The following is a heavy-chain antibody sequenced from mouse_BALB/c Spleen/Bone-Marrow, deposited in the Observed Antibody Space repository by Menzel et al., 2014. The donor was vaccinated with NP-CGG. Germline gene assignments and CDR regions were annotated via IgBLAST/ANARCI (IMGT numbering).Heavy chain of an antibody. J-gene: IGHJ2*01. D-gene: IGHD6-5*01. V-gene: IGHV1-54*01. Sequence: VQLQQSGGELVRPGTSVRVSCRASGYAFTNHLIEWVKQRPGQGLEWTGVINPGGGDIILNEKFKGKATLTADKSSSTAYMQLNSLTSDDSAVYFCARRLRDYWGQGTTLTVSS. CDR2: INPGGGDI. CDR3: ARRLRDY. CDR1: GYAFTNHL.